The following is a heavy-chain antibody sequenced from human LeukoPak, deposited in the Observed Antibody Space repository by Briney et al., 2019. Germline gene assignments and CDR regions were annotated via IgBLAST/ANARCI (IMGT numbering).Heavy chain of an antibody. V-gene: IGHV4-39*01. Sequence: SETLSLTCTVSGGSIISTTYYWAWIRQPPGEGLEWIGSIYYGGSTYYNPSLKSRVTISVDTSKNQFSLKLSSVTAADTALYYCARVGRQVGKNWGDYYYYFYMDVWGKGTTVTVSS. CDR3: ARVGRQVGKNWGDYYYYFYMDV. J-gene: IGHJ6*03. CDR1: GGSIISTTYY. D-gene: IGHD7-27*01. CDR2: IYYGGST.